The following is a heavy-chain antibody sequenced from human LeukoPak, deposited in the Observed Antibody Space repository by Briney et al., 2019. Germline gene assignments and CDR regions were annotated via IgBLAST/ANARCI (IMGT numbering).Heavy chain of an antibody. Sequence: GGSLRLSCAASGFTFSSYAMSWVRQASGKGLEWVSAISGSGGSTYYADSVKGRFTISRDNSKNTLYLQMNSLRAEDTAVYYCAKLRYFDWLLGTPFDYWGQGTLVTVSS. J-gene: IGHJ4*02. CDR1: GFTFSSYA. V-gene: IGHV3-23*01. CDR3: AKLRYFDWLLGTPFDY. CDR2: ISGSGGST. D-gene: IGHD3-9*01.